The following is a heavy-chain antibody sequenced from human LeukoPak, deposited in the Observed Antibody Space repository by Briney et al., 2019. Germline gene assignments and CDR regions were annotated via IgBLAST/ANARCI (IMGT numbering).Heavy chain of an antibody. J-gene: IGHJ4*02. V-gene: IGHV3-23*01. CDR2: ISDSGDKI. D-gene: IGHD3-16*01. CDR1: GFSFNNYA. CDR3: AKRDTFGGLTVIDSFLVDY. Sequence: GGSLRLSCAASGFSFNNYAMSWVRQAPGKGRDGGSSISDSGDKIYYADSVKGRFTISRDNSKNALFLQMNSLRAEDTAVYYCAKRDTFGGLTVIDSFLVDYWGQGTLVTVSS.